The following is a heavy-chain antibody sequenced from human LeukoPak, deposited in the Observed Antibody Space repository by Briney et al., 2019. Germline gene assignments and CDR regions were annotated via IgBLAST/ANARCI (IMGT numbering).Heavy chain of an antibody. CDR3: AKDRGYCSSTSCYTYYFDY. Sequence: PGGSLRLSCAASGFTFSSYDMSCVRQAPEKGLEWVSGISGSGANTYYADSVKGRFTISRDNSKNTLYLQMNSLRAEDTAVYYCAKDRGYCSSTSCYTYYFDYWGQGTLVTVSS. D-gene: IGHD2-2*02. CDR2: ISGSGANT. J-gene: IGHJ4*02. CDR1: GFTFSSYD. V-gene: IGHV3-23*01.